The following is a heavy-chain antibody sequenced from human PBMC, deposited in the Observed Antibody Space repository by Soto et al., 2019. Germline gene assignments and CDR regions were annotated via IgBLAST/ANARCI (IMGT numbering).Heavy chain of an antibody. V-gene: IGHV3-23*01. Sequence: GSLRLSCAASGFTFSSYAMSWVRQAPGKGLEWVSAISGSGGSTYYADSVKGRFTISRDNSKNTLYLQMNSLRAEDTAVYYCAKDRDSSSWYDYWGQGTLFTVSS. J-gene: IGHJ4*02. D-gene: IGHD6-13*01. CDR3: AKDRDSSSWYDY. CDR2: ISGSGGST. CDR1: GFTFSSYA.